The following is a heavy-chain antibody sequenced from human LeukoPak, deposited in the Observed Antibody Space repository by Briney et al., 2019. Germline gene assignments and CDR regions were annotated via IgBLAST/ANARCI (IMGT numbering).Heavy chain of an antibody. Sequence: ASVKVSRKASGYTFTSYGISWVRQAPGQGLEWMGWINPNSGGTNYAQKFQGRVTMTRDTSISTAYMELTGLRSDDTAVYYCARDGVVPAASFDYWGQGTLVTVSS. D-gene: IGHD2-2*01. CDR3: ARDGVVPAASFDY. CDR2: INPNSGGT. CDR1: GYTFTSYG. V-gene: IGHV1-2*02. J-gene: IGHJ4*02.